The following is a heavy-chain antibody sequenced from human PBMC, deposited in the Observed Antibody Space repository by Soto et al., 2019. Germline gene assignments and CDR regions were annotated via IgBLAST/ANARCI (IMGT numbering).Heavy chain of an antibody. CDR1: GFSLSTGGVG. CDR3: AHRLYSSAWPWDSGVFDY. Sequence: QITLKESGPTLVKPTQTLTLTCTFSGFSLSTGGVGVGWIRQPPGKALEWLALIYWDDDKRYSPSLKSRLTTTKDTSKNQVVLTMTHMDPVDTATYYCAHRLYSSAWPWDSGVFDYWGQGTLVTVSS. CDR2: IYWDDDK. V-gene: IGHV2-5*02. J-gene: IGHJ4*02. D-gene: IGHD6-19*01.